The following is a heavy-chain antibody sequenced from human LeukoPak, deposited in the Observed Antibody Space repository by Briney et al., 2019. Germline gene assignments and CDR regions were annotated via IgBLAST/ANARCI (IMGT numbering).Heavy chain of an antibody. J-gene: IGHJ4*02. Sequence: PGGSLRLSFAASGFTFSSYGMHWVRQAPGKGLEWVAFIRYDGSNKYYADSVKGRFTISRDNSKNTLYLQMNSLRAEDTAVYYCANPPSSLDNYWGQGTLVTVSS. D-gene: IGHD1-26*01. CDR2: IRYDGSNK. V-gene: IGHV3-30*02. CDR3: ANPPSSLDNY. CDR1: GFTFSSYG.